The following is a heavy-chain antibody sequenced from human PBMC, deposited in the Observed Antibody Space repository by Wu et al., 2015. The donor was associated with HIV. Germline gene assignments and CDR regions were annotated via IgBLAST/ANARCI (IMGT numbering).Heavy chain of an antibody. D-gene: IGHD2-2*01. Sequence: QIQLVQSGAEVKKPGASVKVSCKTSGYTFTSYGISWVRQAPGQGLEWMGWISPYNGNTNYAQKFKGRVTMTADKYTRTACLEMRSLRSDDTALYFCARGDYSSTSYYFYYMDVWGEGTTVTVSS. CDR3: ARGDYSSTSYYFYYMDV. CDR2: ISPYNGNT. V-gene: IGHV1-18*01. CDR1: GYTFTSYG. J-gene: IGHJ6*03.